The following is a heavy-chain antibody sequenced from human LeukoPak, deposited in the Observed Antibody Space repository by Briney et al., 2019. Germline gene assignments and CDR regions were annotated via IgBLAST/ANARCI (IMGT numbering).Heavy chain of an antibody. CDR1: GFTFSSYW. J-gene: IGHJ4*02. V-gene: IGHV3-7*01. D-gene: IGHD5-24*01. CDR3: ARARRDGYKGGYYFDY. CDR2: IKQDGSEK. Sequence: GGSLRLSCAASGFTFSSYWMSWVRQAPGKGLEWVANIKQDGSEKYYVDSAKGRFTISRDNAKNSLYLQMNSLRAEDTAVYYCARARRDGYKGGYYFDYWGQGTLVTVSS.